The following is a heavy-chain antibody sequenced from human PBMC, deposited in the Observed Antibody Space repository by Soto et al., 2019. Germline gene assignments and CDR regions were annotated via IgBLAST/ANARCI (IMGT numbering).Heavy chain of an antibody. V-gene: IGHV4-39*01. Sequence: SETLSLTCSASGVSIRNMKYYWGWVRQPPGKGLEWVGSVYYDGDAYYSPTLRSRASISVDTSKNQFSLRLTSVTTKDTAVYYCARIAFYNGSSRSDLWGKVSLVTV. CDR1: GVSIRNMKYY. CDR2: VYYDGDA. D-gene: IGHD1-1*01. J-gene: IGHJ4*02. CDR3: ARIAFYNGSSRSDL.